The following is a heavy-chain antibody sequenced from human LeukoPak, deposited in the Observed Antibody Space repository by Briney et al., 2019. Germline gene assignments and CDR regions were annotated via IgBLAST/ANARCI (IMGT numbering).Heavy chain of an antibody. D-gene: IGHD3-10*01. J-gene: IGHJ3*02. CDR1: RFTFSNYW. CDR3: AREFEGQEAGAYGSGSYNVFDI. Sequence: GGSLRPSWLAYRFTFSNYWTHWVRRPQGKGLVWVSRITTDASSTIYADSVKGRFSISRDNAKNTLYLRMNSVRAEDAAVYYCAREFEGQEAGAYGSGSYNVFDIWGQGTMVTVSS. CDR2: ITTDASST. V-gene: IGHV3-74*01.